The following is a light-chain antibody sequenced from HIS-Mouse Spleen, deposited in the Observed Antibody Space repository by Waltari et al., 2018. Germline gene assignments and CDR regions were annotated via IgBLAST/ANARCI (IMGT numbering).Light chain of an antibody. V-gene: IGLV3-10*01. CDR3: YSTDSSGKV. CDR1: ALPKKY. Sequence: SYELTQSPSVSVSPGQTARITCSGDALPKKYAYWYQQKSGQAPVLVIYEDSKRPSGIPERFSGSSSGTMATLTISGAQVEDEADYYCYSTDSSGKVFGGGTKLTVL. CDR2: EDS. J-gene: IGLJ2*01.